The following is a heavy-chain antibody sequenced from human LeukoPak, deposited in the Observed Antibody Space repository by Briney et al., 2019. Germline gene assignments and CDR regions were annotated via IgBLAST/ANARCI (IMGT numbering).Heavy chain of an antibody. Sequence: ASVKVSCKASGYTFTSYYMHWVRQAPGQGLEWMGIINPSGGSTSYAQKFKGRVTMTRDTSTSTVYMELSSLRSEDTAVYYCARDSIVAAEYFQHWGQGTLVTVSS. CDR3: ARDSIVAAEYFQH. CDR2: INPSGGST. J-gene: IGHJ1*01. V-gene: IGHV1-46*01. D-gene: IGHD1-26*01. CDR1: GYTFTSYY.